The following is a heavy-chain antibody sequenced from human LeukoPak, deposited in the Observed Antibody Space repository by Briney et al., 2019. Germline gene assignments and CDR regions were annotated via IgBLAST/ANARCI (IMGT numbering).Heavy chain of an antibody. D-gene: IGHD3-10*01. CDR1: GFTFSIYA. Sequence: GGSLRLSCAASGFTFSIYAMSWVRQAPGKGLEWVSAISGSGGSTYYADSVTGRFTISRDNSKNTLYLQMNSLRAEDTAVYYCAKDRSRILLWFGELLYSWFDPWGQGTLVTVSS. CDR3: AKDRSRILLWFGELLYSWFDP. CDR2: ISGSGGST. V-gene: IGHV3-23*01. J-gene: IGHJ5*02.